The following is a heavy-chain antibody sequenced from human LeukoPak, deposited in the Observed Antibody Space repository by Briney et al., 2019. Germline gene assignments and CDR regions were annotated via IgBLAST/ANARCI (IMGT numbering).Heavy chain of an antibody. V-gene: IGHV5-51*01. CDR3: ATSESQTKFDY. CDR2: IFPGDSET. J-gene: IGHJ4*02. CDR1: GYSFTSYW. D-gene: IGHD1/OR15-1a*01. Sequence: GESLKISCKASGYSFTSYWIGWVRQMPGQGLEWMGIIFPGDSETLYSPSLQGQVTISADKSINTAYLQWSSLKASDTAMYYCATSESQTKFDYWGQGTLVTVSS.